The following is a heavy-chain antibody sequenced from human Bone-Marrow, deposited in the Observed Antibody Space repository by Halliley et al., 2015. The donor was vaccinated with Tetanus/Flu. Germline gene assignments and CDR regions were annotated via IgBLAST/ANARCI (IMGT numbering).Heavy chain of an antibody. CDR1: GFTFSNFS. Sequence: SLRLSCTDSGFTFSNFSMSWVRQSPGKGLEWVSSITASGRRPYYADSAKGRFSVLRDNSKNTLYLQMNSLRGKDTAVYYCARDGYCNGTPCHTGAFDFWGQGTVVTVSS. CDR3: ARDGYCNGTPCHTGAFDF. D-gene: IGHD2-15*01. CDR2: ITASGRRP. J-gene: IGHJ3*01. V-gene: IGHV3-23*01.